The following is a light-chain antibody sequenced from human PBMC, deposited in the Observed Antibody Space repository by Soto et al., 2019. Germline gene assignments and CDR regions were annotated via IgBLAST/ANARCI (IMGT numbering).Light chain of an antibody. J-gene: IGKJ3*01. V-gene: IGKV3-20*01. CDR3: LQYDTSPFT. CDR1: ERIYSAY. CDR2: GAS. Sequence: EVVLTQSPGTLSLSRGERATLSFRASERIYSAYLAWYQQKPGQTPRLLIYGASNRATGIPDRFSGSGSGTDFTLTISRLEPEDFAVYYCLQYDTSPFTFGPGTKVDIK.